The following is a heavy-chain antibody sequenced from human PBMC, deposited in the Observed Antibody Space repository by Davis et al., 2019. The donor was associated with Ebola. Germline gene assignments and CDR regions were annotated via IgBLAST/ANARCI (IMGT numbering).Heavy chain of an antibody. CDR2: ISGSGDNT. J-gene: IGHJ2*01. D-gene: IGHD3-10*01. CDR1: GFTFSSYA. V-gene: IGHV3-23*01. CDR3: AKKMYGSWYFDL. Sequence: GESLKISCAASGFTFSSYAMTWVRQAPGKGLEWVSCISGSGDNTHYADAVKGRFTISRDNSKNTLYLQVNSLRAEDTAVYYCAKKMYGSWYFDLWGRGTLVTVSS.